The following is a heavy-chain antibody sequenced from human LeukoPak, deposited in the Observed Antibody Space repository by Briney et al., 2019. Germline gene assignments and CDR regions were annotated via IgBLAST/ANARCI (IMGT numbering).Heavy chain of an antibody. V-gene: IGHV1-2*06. CDR3: ARRVQTTGVFDY. CDR1: GYTFTGYY. CDR2: INPNSGDT. J-gene: IGHJ4*02. D-gene: IGHD4/OR15-4a*01. Sequence: GASEKVSCNASGYTFTGYYMHWVRQAPGQGLEWMGRINPNSGDTNYAQKFQGRVTMTGDTSISTAYMELSRLKSDDTAVYYCARRVQTTGVFDYWGQGTLVTVSS.